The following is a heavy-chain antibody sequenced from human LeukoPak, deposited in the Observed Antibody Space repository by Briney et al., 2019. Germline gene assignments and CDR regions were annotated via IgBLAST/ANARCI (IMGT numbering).Heavy chain of an antibody. D-gene: IGHD2-21*01. CDR3: ARDGVRAYCGGDCMDV. Sequence: PGGSLRLSCVVSGFTFSTYNMNWVRQAPGKGLERVASISTSHNYIYYADSVKGRFTISRDNSKNTLYLQMNSLRAEDTAVYYCARDGVRAYCGGDCMDVWGKGTTVTISS. J-gene: IGHJ6*03. V-gene: IGHV3-21*01. CDR2: ISTSHNYI. CDR1: GFTFSTYN.